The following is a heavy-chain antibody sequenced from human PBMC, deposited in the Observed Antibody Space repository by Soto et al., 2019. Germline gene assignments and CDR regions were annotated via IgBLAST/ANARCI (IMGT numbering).Heavy chain of an antibody. CDR3: ARRSYYDILTGYYSYYYYMDV. J-gene: IGHJ6*03. CDR1: GGSIRSYY. D-gene: IGHD3-9*01. CDR2: IYYSGST. V-gene: IGHV4-59*08. Sequence: SETLSLTCTFSGGSIRSYYWSWIRQPPGKGLEWIGYIYYSGSTNYNPSLKSRVTISVDTSKNQFSLKLSSVTAADTAVYYCARRSYYDILTGYYSYYYYMDVWGKGTTVTVSS.